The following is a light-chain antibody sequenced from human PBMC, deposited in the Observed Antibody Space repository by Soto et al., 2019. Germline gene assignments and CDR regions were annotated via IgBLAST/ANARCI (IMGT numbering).Light chain of an antibody. J-gene: IGKJ1*01. Sequence: DIVMTQSPDSLAVSLGERDTINCKSSQSVLYRSDNKNYLAWYQQKPRQPPKLLIYWASTRESGIPDRFSGSGSGTDFTLTISSLQAEDVAIYYCQQYYSTWAFGQGTKVEIK. CDR3: QQYYSTWA. CDR1: QSVLYRSDNKNY. CDR2: WAS. V-gene: IGKV4-1*01.